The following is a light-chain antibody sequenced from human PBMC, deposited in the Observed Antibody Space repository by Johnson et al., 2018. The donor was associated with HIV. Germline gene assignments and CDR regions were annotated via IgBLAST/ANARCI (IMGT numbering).Light chain of an antibody. J-gene: IGLJ1*01. CDR2: DNN. Sequence: VLTQPPSVSAAPGQKVTISCSGRSSNIGRNYVSWYQQLPGTAPKLLIFDNNKRPSGIPDRFSASKSGTSATLGITGLQTGDEADYYCGTWDSSLSAYVFGTGTKVTVL. CDR1: SSNIGRNY. CDR3: GTWDSSLSAYV. V-gene: IGLV1-51*01.